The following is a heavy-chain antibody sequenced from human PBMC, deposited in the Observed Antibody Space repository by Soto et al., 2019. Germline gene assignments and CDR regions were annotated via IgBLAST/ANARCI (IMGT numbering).Heavy chain of an antibody. CDR2: IYYSGST. D-gene: IGHD5-12*01. CDR3: ASTVERDYSGYDLDY. Sequence: SETLSLTCTVSGVSISSSSYYWGWIRQPPGKGLEWIGSIYYSGSTYYNPSLKSRVTISVDTSKNQFSLKLSSVTAADTAVYYCASTVERDYSGYDLDYWGQGTLVTVSS. CDR1: GVSISSSSYY. V-gene: IGHV4-39*01. J-gene: IGHJ4*02.